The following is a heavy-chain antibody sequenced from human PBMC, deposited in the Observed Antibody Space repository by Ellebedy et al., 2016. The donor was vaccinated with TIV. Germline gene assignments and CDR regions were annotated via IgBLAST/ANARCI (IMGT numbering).Heavy chain of an antibody. CDR2: INHSGST. CDR3: ARGSRAGYGGNSDY. V-gene: IGHV4-34*01. Sequence: SETLSLXCAVYGGSFSGYYWSWIRQPPGKGLEWIGEINHSGSTNYNPSLKSRVTISVDTSKNQFSLKLSSVTAADTAVYYCARGSRAGYGGNSDYWGQGTLVTVSS. CDR1: GGSFSGYY. J-gene: IGHJ4*02. D-gene: IGHD4-23*01.